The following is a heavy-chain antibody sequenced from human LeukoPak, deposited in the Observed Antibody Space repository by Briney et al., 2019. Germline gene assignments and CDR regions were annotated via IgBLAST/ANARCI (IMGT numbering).Heavy chain of an antibody. V-gene: IGHV4-61*02. CDR1: GGSISSGSYY. D-gene: IGHD3-16*02. CDR2: IYTSGST. CDR3: ARGSYDYVWGSYRPPSPFDY. Sequence: SETLSLTCTVSGGSISSGSYYWSWIRQPAGKGLEWIGRIYTSGSTNYNPSLKSRVTISVDTSKNQFSLKLSSVTAADTAVYYCARGSYDYVWGSYRPPSPFDYWGQGTLVTVSS. J-gene: IGHJ4*02.